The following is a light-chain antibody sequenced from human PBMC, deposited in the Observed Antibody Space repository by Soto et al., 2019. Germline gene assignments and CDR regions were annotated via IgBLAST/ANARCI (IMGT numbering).Light chain of an antibody. CDR1: QSVSSN. V-gene: IGKV3-15*01. CDR2: GSS. CDR3: QQYNNWPQT. Sequence: EIFVTQSPGTLSLARWERATLSCGASQSVSSNLAWYHQKPGQAPRLLIYGSSTRATGIPARVSGSGSGTEFTLTISSLQSEDFAVYYCQQYNNWPQTFGQGTKVDIK. J-gene: IGKJ1*01.